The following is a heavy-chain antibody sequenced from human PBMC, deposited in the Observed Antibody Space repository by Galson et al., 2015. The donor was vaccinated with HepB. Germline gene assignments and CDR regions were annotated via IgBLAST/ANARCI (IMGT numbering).Heavy chain of an antibody. CDR3: ARGYSVSWYSGLGY. CDR1: GFTVSATY. Sequence: LRLSCAASGFTVSATYMSWVRQAPGKGLEWVSLIYTNGDTSYANSVKGRFTTSRDESRNMLYLQMNTLRAEDTAIYYCARGYSVSWYSGLGYWGQGTLVTVSS. CDR2: IYTNGDT. J-gene: IGHJ4*02. V-gene: IGHV3-53*01. D-gene: IGHD6-13*01.